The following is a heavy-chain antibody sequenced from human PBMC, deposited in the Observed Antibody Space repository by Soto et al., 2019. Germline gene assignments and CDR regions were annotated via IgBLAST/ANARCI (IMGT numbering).Heavy chain of an antibody. CDR3: ASSNIAAAGFYYYGMDV. D-gene: IGHD6-13*01. Sequence: PSETLSLTCTVSGGSISSYYWSWIRQPPGKGLDCIGYIYYSGSTNYNPSLKSRVTISVDTSKNQFSLKLSSVTAADTAVYYCASSNIAAAGFYYYGMDVWGRGTTVTVSS. V-gene: IGHV4-59*01. CDR2: IYYSGST. CDR1: GGSISSYY. J-gene: IGHJ6*02.